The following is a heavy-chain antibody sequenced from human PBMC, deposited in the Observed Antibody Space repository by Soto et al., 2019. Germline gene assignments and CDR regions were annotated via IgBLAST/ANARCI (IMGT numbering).Heavy chain of an antibody. V-gene: IGHV3-11*05. Sequence: GGSLRLSCAASGLTFSDYYMSWIRQAPGKGLEWVSYITSSGSYTKYADTVQGRFTISRDNARNLLFLQMNSLRVEDTAVYYCAKVRTADGSGSYYSYFDYWGQGTLVTVSS. J-gene: IGHJ4*02. CDR1: GLTFSDYY. D-gene: IGHD3-10*01. CDR3: AKVRTADGSGSYYSYFDY. CDR2: ITSSGSYT.